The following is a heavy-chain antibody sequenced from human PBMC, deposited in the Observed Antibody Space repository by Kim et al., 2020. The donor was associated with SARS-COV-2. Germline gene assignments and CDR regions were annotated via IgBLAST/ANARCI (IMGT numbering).Heavy chain of an antibody. CDR1: GFTFSSYN. CDR2: ISSSSSSI. CDR3: VRESYGSGSLYFDY. D-gene: IGHD3-10*01. V-gene: IGHV3-48*02. J-gene: IGHJ4*02. Sequence: GGSLRLSCAASGFTFSSYNMNWVRQAPGNGLEWVSHISSSSSSIYYLDSVKGRFTISRDNAKSSLYLQMNSLRDEDTAVYYCVRESYGSGSLYFDYWGQGTLVTVSS.